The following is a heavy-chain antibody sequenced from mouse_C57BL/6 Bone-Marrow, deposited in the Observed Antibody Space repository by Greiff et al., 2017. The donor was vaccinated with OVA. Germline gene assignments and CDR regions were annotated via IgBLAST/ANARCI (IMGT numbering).Heavy chain of an antibody. J-gene: IGHJ1*03. CDR1: GYTFTDHT. V-gene: IGHV1-78*01. D-gene: IGHD2-4*01. CDR2: IYPRDGST. Sequence: VQLQQSDAELVKPGASVKISCKVSGYTFTDHTIHWMKQRPEQGLEWIGYIYPRDGSTKYNEKFKGKATLTADKSSSTAYMQLNSLTSENSAVYFCARDDYDGDWYFDVWGTGTTVTVSS. CDR3: ARDDYDGDWYFDV.